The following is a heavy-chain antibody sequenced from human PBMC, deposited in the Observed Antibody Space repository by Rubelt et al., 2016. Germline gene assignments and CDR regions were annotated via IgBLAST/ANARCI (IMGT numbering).Heavy chain of an antibody. D-gene: IGHD6-6*01. Sequence: GGGLVKPGGSLRLSCAASGFSFNRAWMSWVRQAPGKGLEWVSGISGSGGNTYYADSVKGRFTASRDNSKNTLYLQMNSLRAEDTAIYYCAKDGRIGAPFRYSWGQGTLVTVSS. J-gene: IGHJ4*02. V-gene: IGHV3-23*01. CDR2: ISGSGGNT. CDR1: GFSFNRAW. CDR3: AKDGRIGAPFRYS.